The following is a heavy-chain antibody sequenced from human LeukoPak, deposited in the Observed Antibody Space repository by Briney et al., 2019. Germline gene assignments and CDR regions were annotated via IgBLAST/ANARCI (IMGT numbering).Heavy chain of an antibody. V-gene: IGHV3-74*01. CDR3: ARNLGNSPFDY. CDR2: IDKEGSAA. D-gene: IGHD4-23*01. Sequence: GGSLRLSCVSSGFIFTNYWMHWVRQVPGKGPVWVGRIDKEGSAAFYAESVKGRFTISRDNVKSTVYLQMNSLRAEDTAVYYCARNLGNSPFDYWGQGTLVTVSS. CDR1: GFIFTNYW. J-gene: IGHJ4*02.